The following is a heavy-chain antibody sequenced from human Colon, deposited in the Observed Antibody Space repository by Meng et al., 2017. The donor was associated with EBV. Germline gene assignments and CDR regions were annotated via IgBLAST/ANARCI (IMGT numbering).Heavy chain of an antibody. D-gene: IGHD3-9*01. CDR3: ARVPTTGYKDH. J-gene: IGHJ4*02. Sequence: QKWGEGILKPSETLSLTCTVKGGAFSGYVWSWVRQPPGKGMEWIGEVSHPGSANYNPSLKSRVTISVDASEKQFSLRLTSVTAADSAVYYCARVPTTGYKDHWGQGTLVTVSS. CDR2: VSHPGSA. V-gene: IGHV4-34*01. CDR1: GGAFSGYV.